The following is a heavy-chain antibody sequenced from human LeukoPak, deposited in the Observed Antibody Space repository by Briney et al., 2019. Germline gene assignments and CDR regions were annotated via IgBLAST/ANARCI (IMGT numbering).Heavy chain of an antibody. CDR2: ISAYNGNT. Sequence: ASVKVSCKASGYTFTSYGISWVRQAPGQGLEWMGWISAYNGNTNYAQKLQGRVTMTTDTSTNTAYMELSSLRSDDTAVYYCARDEYCGGDCYWYFDYWGQGTLVTVSS. CDR1: GYTFTSYG. J-gene: IGHJ4*02. D-gene: IGHD2-21*02. CDR3: ARDEYCGGDCYWYFDY. V-gene: IGHV1-18*01.